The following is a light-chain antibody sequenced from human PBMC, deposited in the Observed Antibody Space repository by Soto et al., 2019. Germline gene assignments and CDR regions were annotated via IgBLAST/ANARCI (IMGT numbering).Light chain of an antibody. Sequence: QSVLTQPPSASGTPGQRVTMSCSGSKSNIGDNTVNWFQQLPGSAPKLIISTNNQRPPGVPDRFSGSKSGTSGSLAISGLQSEDEADYYCASWDDSLNGVVFGGGTKLTVL. CDR2: TNN. V-gene: IGLV1-44*01. J-gene: IGLJ2*01. CDR3: ASWDDSLNGVV. CDR1: KSNIGDNT.